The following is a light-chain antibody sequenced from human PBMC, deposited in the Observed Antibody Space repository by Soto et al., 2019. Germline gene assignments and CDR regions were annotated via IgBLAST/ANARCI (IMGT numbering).Light chain of an antibody. CDR3: QQYNSYSPLT. Sequence: DIQMTQSPSTLSASVGDRVTITCRASQSISSWLDWYQQKPGKAPKLLIYDASSLESGVPSRFSGGGSGTECTLTSSSLQPDDFATYYCQQYNSYSPLTFGQGTKLEIK. V-gene: IGKV1-5*01. CDR1: QSISSW. CDR2: DAS. J-gene: IGKJ2*01.